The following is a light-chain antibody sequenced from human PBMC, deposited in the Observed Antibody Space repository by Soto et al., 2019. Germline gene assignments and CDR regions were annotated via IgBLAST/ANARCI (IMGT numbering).Light chain of an antibody. CDR2: DAS. Sequence: EIVMTQSPATLSVSPGERATLSCRASHSAASAVAWYQQKPGQAPRLLIYDASTRDTGIPARFTSSGAATECTRSISSLQSEDVQVYSCQQYRDWTPTFGGGTKVDIK. V-gene: IGKV3-15*01. CDR3: QQYRDWTPT. J-gene: IGKJ4*01. CDR1: HSAASA.